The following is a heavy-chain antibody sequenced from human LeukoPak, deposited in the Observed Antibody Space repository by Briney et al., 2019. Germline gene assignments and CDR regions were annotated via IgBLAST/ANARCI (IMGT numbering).Heavy chain of an antibody. CDR3: ARGYCTGGVCYRRYYYYYMDV. CDR1: GVPFSGYY. CDR2: INHSGST. D-gene: IGHD2-8*02. J-gene: IGHJ6*03. V-gene: IGHV4-34*01. Sequence: PSETLSLTCAVYGVPFSGYYWSWIRQPPGKGLEWIGEINHSGSTNYHPSPKSRVTISVDTSKNQFSLKLSSVTAADTAVYYCARGYCTGGVCYRRYYYYYMDVWGKGTTVTVSS.